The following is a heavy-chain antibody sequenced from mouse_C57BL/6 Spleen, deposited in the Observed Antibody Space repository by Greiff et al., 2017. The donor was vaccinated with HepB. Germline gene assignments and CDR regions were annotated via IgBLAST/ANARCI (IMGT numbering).Heavy chain of an antibody. D-gene: IGHD4-1*01. CDR2: ISNGGGST. CDR3: ARHGSNWDYAMDY. V-gene: IGHV5-12*01. J-gene: IGHJ4*01. CDR1: GFTFSDYY. Sequence: EVHLVESGGGLVQPGGSLKLSCAASGFTFSDYYMYWVRQTPEKRLEWVAYISNGGGSTYYTEAVKVRFTISRDNAKNTRYLQMSRLKSEDTAMYYCARHGSNWDYAMDYWGQGTSVTVSS.